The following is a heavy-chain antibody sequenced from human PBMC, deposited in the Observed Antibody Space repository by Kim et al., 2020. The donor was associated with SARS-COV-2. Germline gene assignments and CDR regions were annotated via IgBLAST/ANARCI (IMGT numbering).Heavy chain of an antibody. CDR3: ARALGGYYFDY. D-gene: IGHD3-16*01. V-gene: IGHV4-4*07. Sequence: NYNPSRKSQVTMSVDTSKNQFSLKVSSVTAADTAGYYCARALGGYYFDYWGQGTLVTVSS. J-gene: IGHJ4*02.